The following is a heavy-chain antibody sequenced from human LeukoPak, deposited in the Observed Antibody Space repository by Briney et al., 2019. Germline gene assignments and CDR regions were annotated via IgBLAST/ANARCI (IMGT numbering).Heavy chain of an antibody. J-gene: IGHJ4*02. Sequence: GGSLRLSCAASGFTFSSYGMHWVRQAPGKGQERVAVIWYDGSNKYYADSVKGRFTISRDNSKNTLYLQMNSLRAEDTAVYYCGKGSSSGYYFDYWGQGTLVTVSS. CDR1: GFTFSSYG. CDR2: IWYDGSNK. V-gene: IGHV3-33*06. D-gene: IGHD3-22*01. CDR3: GKGSSSGYYFDY.